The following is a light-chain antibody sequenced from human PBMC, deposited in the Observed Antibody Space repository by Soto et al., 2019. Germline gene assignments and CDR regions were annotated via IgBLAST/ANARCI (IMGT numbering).Light chain of an antibody. V-gene: IGLV2-14*01. J-gene: IGLJ1*01. CDR2: DVS. Sequence: QSVLTQPASVSGSPGQSITISCTGTSSDVGGYNYVSWYQQHPGKAPKLTIYDVSTRPSGVSNRFSGSKSGNTASLTISGLQAVVEADYYCSSYTSDITPYVFGAGTRSPS. CDR1: SSDVGGYNY. CDR3: SSYTSDITPYV.